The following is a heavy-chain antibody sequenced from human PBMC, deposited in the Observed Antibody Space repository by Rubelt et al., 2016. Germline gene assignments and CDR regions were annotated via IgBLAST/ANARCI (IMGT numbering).Heavy chain of an antibody. CDR2: IYYSGST. D-gene: IGHD3-16*02. CDR3: ARLLIVRATGVYDVDV. V-gene: IGHV4-31*03. Sequence: QVQLQESGPGLVKPSQTLSLTCTVSGGSISSGGYYWSWIRQHPGKGLEWIGYIYYSGSTYYNPSLKSRVTISVDTSKNQFALRWCCGTAADTALYYCARLLIVRATGVYDVDVWGKGTTVTVSS. J-gene: IGHJ6*03. CDR1: GGSISSGGYY.